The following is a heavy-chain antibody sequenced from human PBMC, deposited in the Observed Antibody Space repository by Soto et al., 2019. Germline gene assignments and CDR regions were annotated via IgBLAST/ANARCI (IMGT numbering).Heavy chain of an antibody. CDR3: ARAPPSWGSGSSGPDY. CDR1: GYSFTSYW. Sequence: GESLKISCKGSGYSFTSYWITWVRQMPGKGLEWMGRIDPSDSYTNYSPSFQGHVTISADKSISTAYLQWSSLKASDTAMYYCARAPPSWGSGSSGPDYWGQGTLVTVSS. J-gene: IGHJ4*02. CDR2: IDPSDSYT. D-gene: IGHD6-6*01. V-gene: IGHV5-10-1*01.